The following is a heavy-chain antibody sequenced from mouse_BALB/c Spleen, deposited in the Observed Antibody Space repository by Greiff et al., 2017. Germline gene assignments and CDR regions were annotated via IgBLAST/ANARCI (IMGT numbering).Heavy chain of an antibody. D-gene: IGHD1-1*01. J-gene: IGHJ3*01. CDR3: ARSYGSRAWFAY. CDR1: GDSITSGY. V-gene: IGHV3-8*02. CDR2: ISYSGST. Sequence: EVKLVESGPSLVKPSQTLSLTCSVTGDSITSGYWNWIRKFPGNKLEYMGYISYSGSTYYNPSLKSRISITRDTSKNQYYLQLNSVTTEDTATYYCARSYGSRAWFAYWGQGTLVTVSA.